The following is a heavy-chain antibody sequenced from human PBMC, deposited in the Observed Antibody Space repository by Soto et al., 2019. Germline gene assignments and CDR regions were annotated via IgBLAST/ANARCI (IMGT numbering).Heavy chain of an antibody. CDR3: AKDHLYGFWSGYWVY. D-gene: IGHD3-3*01. CDR1: GFTFSSSA. J-gene: IGHJ4*02. Sequence: GGSLRLSCAASGFTFSSSAMSWVRQAPGKGLEWVSAISASGGYTSYADSVKGRFTISRDISKNTLYLQMNSLRAEDTATYYCAKDHLYGFWSGYWVYWGQGTLVTVSS. CDR2: ISASGGYT. V-gene: IGHV3-23*01.